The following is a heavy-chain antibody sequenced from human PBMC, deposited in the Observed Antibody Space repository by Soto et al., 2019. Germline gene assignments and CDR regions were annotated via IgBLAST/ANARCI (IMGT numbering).Heavy chain of an antibody. V-gene: IGHV3-33*06. J-gene: IGHJ4*02. CDR2: IWYDGINK. CDR1: GLNFSTYG. CDR3: AKDRNYPRDQFHY. D-gene: IGHD1-7*01. Sequence: GGSLRLSCEASGLNFSTYGMHWVRQAPGKGLEWVAIIWYDGINKHYADSVKGRFTISRDNSKNTLYLQMNSLRAEDTAVYYCAKDRNYPRDQFHYWGQGTLVTVSS.